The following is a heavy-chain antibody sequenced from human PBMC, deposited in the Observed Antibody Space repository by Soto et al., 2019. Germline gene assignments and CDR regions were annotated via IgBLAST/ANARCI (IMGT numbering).Heavy chain of an antibody. V-gene: IGHV4-30-4*01. J-gene: IGHJ4*02. CDR2: FYYSGGT. D-gene: IGHD3-3*01. CDR3: VRGTRSGYKRYFFDY. Sequence: SETLSLTCTVSGGSISSGDYYWSWIRQPPGKGLEWIGYFYYSGGTYYNPSLESRVSVSVDTPKNQFSLNLSSVTAADTAVYYCVRGTRSGYKRYFFDYWGQGTLVTVSS. CDR1: GGSISSGDYY.